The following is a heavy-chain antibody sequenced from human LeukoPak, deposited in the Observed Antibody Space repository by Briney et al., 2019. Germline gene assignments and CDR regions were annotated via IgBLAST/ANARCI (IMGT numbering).Heavy chain of an antibody. J-gene: IGHJ4*02. V-gene: IGHV4-59*01. CDR3: ARDGDWRGAFDY. Sequence: SETLSLTCTVSGGSISSYYWSWIRQPPGKGLEWIGYIYYSGSTNYNPSLKSRVTISVDTSKNQFSLKLSSVTAADTAVYYCARDGDWRGAFDYWGQGTLVTVSP. CDR1: GGSISSYY. D-gene: IGHD3/OR15-3a*01. CDR2: IYYSGST.